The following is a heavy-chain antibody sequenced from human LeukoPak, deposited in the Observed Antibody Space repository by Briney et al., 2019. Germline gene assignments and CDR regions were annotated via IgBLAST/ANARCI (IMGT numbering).Heavy chain of an antibody. J-gene: IGHJ5*01. V-gene: IGHV3-74*01. Sequence: GSLRLSCAVSGFTLSSNWMHWVRQVPGKGLEWVSRIDDVGSGTSYADSVKGRFTISRDDAKNTVYLQMNSLRAEDTAVYYCATVFDFWGQGTLVTVSS. D-gene: IGHD2-21*02. CDR2: IDDVGSGT. CDR1: GFTLSSNW. CDR3: ATVFDF.